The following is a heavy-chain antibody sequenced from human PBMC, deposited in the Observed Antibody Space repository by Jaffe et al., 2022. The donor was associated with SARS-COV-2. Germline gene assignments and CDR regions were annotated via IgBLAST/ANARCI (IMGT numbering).Heavy chain of an antibody. CDR3: TRQQLVHFDY. CDR1: GFTFGDYA. V-gene: IGHV3-49*04. D-gene: IGHD6-13*01. CDR2: IRSKAYGGTT. J-gene: IGHJ4*02. Sequence: EVQLVESGGGLVQPGRSLRLSCTASGFTFGDYAMSWVRQAPGKGLEWVGFIRSKAYGGTTEYAASVKGRFTISRDDSKSIAYLQMNSLKTEDTAVYYCTRQQLVHFDYWGQGTLVTVSS.